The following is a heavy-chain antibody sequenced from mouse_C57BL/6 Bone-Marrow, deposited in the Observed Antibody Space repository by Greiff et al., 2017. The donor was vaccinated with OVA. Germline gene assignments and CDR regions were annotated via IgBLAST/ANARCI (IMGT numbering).Heavy chain of an antibody. V-gene: IGHV5-9-1*02. J-gene: IGHJ2*01. CDR2: ISSGGDYI. Sequence: DVKLVESGAGLVKPGGSLKLSCAASGFTFSSYAMSWVRQTPEKRLEWVAYISSGGDYIYYADTVKGRFTISRDNARNTLYLQMSSLKSEDTAMYYCTRDYYGSSYDYWGQGTTLTVSS. D-gene: IGHD1-1*01. CDR3: TRDYYGSSYDY. CDR1: GFTFSSYA.